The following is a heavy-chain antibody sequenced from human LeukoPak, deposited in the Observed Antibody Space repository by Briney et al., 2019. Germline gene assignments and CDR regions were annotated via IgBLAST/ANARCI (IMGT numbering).Heavy chain of an antibody. CDR2: IYSSGST. CDR3: ARRNDFDI. CDR1: GCSITGYH. V-gene: IGHV4-4*08. J-gene: IGHJ3*02. Sequence: SETLSLTCTVSGCSITGYHWSRIRQPPGKGLEWIGYIYSSGSTEYKPSLKSRATISADTSKNQFSLKLTSVTAADTAIYYCARRNDFDIWGQGTMVTASS.